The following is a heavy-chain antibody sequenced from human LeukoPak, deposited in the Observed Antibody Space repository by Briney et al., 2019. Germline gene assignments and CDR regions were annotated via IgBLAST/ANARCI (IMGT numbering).Heavy chain of an antibody. CDR2: IYYSGST. CDR1: GGSISSGGYY. D-gene: IGHD3-16*01. CDR3: APRGPGGAFDI. J-gene: IGHJ3*02. Sequence: PSETLSLTCTVSGGSISSGGYYWSWIRQHPGKGLEWIGYIYYSGSTYYNPSLKSRVTISVDRSKNQFSLKLSSVTAADTAVYYCAPRGPGGAFDIWGQGTMVTVSS. V-gene: IGHV4-31*03.